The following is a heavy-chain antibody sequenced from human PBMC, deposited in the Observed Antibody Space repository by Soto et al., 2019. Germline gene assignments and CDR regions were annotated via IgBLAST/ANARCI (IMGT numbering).Heavy chain of an antibody. CDR3: ARRGGGVVLTATTPFDY. CDR1: SGSISTANW. CDR2: IYHSGST. Sequence: QVPLQESGPRLVRPSGTLSLTCTVSSGSISTANWWSWVRQAPGRGLEWIGEIYHSGSTNYNLSHKSRVTLSVDKSKNQFSLRLSPVTAADTAMYYCARRGGGVVLTATTPFDYWGQGTLVTVSS. J-gene: IGHJ4*02. D-gene: IGHD2-21*02. V-gene: IGHV4-4*02.